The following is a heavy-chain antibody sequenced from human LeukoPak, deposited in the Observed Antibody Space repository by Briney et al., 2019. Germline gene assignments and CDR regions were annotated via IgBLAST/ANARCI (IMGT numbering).Heavy chain of an antibody. J-gene: IGHJ4*02. CDR3: AKADYGDYVSFPD. D-gene: IGHD4-17*01. CDR2: IGGSGVST. CDR1: GFTFGSYA. V-gene: IGHV3-23*01. Sequence: GGSLRLSCAASGFTFGSYAMSWVRQAPGKGLEWVSGIGGSGVSTYYADSVKGRFTISRDNSKNTLYLQMNSLRAEDTAVYYCAKADYGDYVSFPDWGQGTLVTVSS.